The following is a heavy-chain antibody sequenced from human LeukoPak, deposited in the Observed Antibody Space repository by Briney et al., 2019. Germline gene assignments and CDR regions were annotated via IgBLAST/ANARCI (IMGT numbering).Heavy chain of an antibody. CDR3: ARGGVQAAYYFDY. V-gene: IGHV4-61*02. CDR2: IYTSGST. J-gene: IGHJ4*02. D-gene: IGHD3-10*01. Sequence: SQTLSLTCTVSGGSISSGSYYWSWIRQPAGKGLEWIGRIYTSGSTNYNPSLKSRVTISVDTSKNQFSLKLSSVTAADTAVYYCARGGVQAAYYFDYWGQGTLVTVSS. CDR1: GGSISSGSYY.